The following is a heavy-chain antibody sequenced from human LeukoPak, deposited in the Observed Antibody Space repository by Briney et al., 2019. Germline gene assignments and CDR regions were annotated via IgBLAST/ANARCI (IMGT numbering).Heavy chain of an antibody. CDR2: VIAIFGRV. D-gene: IGHD3-22*01. J-gene: IGHJ4*02. V-gene: IGHV1-69*05. Sequence: SVKVSCKASRGTFSSYGISWVRQAPGQGLEWMGGVIAIFGRVKYGQKFQGRATITTDESTSTAYMELSSLTSEDTGVYYCARGELGDSSGFSFFDYWGQGTLVTASS. CDR1: RGTFSSYG. CDR3: ARGELGDSSGFSFFDY.